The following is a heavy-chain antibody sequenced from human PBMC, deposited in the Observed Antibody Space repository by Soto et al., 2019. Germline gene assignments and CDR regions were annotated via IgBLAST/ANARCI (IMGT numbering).Heavy chain of an antibody. Sequence: QVQLQESGPGLVRPSGTLSLTCAVSGGSITNNNWWHWVRQPPGKGLEWIGEIYHSGSTNYNPSLKTQVTILVDKSRNQFSLMLNSVTAADTAVYFCVRGISADYGIESWGQGTLATVSS. CDR2: IYHSGST. CDR1: GGSITNNNW. V-gene: IGHV4-4*02. CDR3: VRGISADYGIES. J-gene: IGHJ4*02. D-gene: IGHD4-17*01.